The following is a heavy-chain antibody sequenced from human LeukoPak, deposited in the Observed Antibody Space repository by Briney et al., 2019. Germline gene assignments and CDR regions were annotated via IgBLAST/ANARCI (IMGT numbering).Heavy chain of an antibody. V-gene: IGHV1-69*13. J-gene: IGHJ6*02. D-gene: IGHD5-18*01. CDR2: IIPIFGTA. CDR1: GHTFSNFG. Sequence: VASVKVSCKASGHTFSNFGISWVRQAPGQGLEWMGGIIPIFGTANYAQKFQGRVTITADESTSTAYMELSSLRSEDTAVYYCARPLDTAMTYYGMDVWGQGTTVTVSS. CDR3: ARPLDTAMTYYGMDV.